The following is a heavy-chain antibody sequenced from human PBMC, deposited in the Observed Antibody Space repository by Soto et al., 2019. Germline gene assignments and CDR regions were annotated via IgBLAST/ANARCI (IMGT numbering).Heavy chain of an antibody. CDR2: IIPILGIA. V-gene: IGHV1-69*08. CDR3: ARDRRGLERSVGWFDP. J-gene: IGHJ5*02. Sequence: VQLVQSGAEVKKPGSSVKVSCKASGGTFSSYTISWVRQAPGQGLEWMGRIIPILGIANYAQKFQGRVTITADKSTSTAYMELSSLRSEDTAVYYCARDRRGLERSVGWFDPWGQGTLVTVSS. D-gene: IGHD1-1*01. CDR1: GGTFSSYT.